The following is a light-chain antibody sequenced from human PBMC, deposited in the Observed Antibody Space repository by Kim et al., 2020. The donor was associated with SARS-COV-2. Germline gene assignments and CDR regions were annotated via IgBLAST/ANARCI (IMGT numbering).Light chain of an antibody. V-gene: IGKV1-5*01. J-gene: IGKJ1*01. Sequence: ASVGDRVTITCRASQSISSWLAWYQQKPGKAPKLLIYDASSLESGVPSRFSGSGSGTEFTLTISSLQPDDFATYYCQQYNSYPFLFGQGTKVDIK. CDR2: DAS. CDR3: QQYNSYPFL. CDR1: QSISSW.